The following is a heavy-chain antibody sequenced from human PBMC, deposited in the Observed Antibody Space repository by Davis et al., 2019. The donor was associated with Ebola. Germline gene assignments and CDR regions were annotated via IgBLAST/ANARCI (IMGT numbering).Heavy chain of an antibody. V-gene: IGHV3-21*01. CDR1: GFAFSSYS. J-gene: IGHJ4*02. D-gene: IGHD3-16*01. Sequence: GESLKISCAASGFAFSSYSMNWVRQAPRKGLEWVSSISSASAFIHYADSVKGRFTISRDNAKNSVYLQMNSLRAEDTAVYYCASAWGRYYFDYWGQGTLVTVSS. CDR2: ISSASAFI. CDR3: ASAWGRYYFDY.